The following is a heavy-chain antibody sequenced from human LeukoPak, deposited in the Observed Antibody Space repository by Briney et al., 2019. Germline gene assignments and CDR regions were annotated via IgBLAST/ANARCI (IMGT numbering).Heavy chain of an antibody. Sequence: GGSLRLSCAASGFTVSSNYMSWVRQAPGKGLEWVSVIYSGGSTYYADSVKGRFTISRDNSKNTLYLQMNSLRAEDTAVYYCASPNYYDKAFDIWGQGTMVTVSS. CDR3: ASPNYYDKAFDI. D-gene: IGHD3-22*01. V-gene: IGHV3-53*01. J-gene: IGHJ3*02. CDR2: IYSGGST. CDR1: GFTVSSNY.